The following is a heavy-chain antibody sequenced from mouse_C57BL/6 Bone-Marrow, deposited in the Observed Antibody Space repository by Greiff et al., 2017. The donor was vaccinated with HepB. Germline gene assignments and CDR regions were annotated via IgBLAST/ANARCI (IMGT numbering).Heavy chain of an antibody. V-gene: IGHV3-6*01. CDR3: ARGPNYYGSSYLHWYFDV. CDR2: ISYDGSN. J-gene: IGHJ1*03. Sequence: ESGPGLVKPSQSLSLTCSVTGYSITSGYYWNWIRQFPGNHLEWMGYISYDGSNNYNPSLKNRISITRDTSKNQFFLKLNSVTTEDTATYYCARGPNYYGSSYLHWYFDVWGTGTTVTVSS. D-gene: IGHD1-1*01. CDR1: GYSITSGYY.